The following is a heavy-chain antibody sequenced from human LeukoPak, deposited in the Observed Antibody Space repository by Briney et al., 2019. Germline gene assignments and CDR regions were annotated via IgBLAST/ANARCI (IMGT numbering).Heavy chain of an antibody. V-gene: IGHV3-53*01. J-gene: IGHJ3*02. CDR3: ARESKLVGASPGALDI. CDR1: GFTVSSNY. Sequence: GGSLRLSCAASGFTVSSNYMSWVRQAPGKGLEWVSVIYSGGSTYYADSVKGRFTISRDNSKNTLYLQMNSLRAEDTAVYYCARESKLVGASPGALDIWGQGTMVTVSS. D-gene: IGHD1-26*01. CDR2: IYSGGST.